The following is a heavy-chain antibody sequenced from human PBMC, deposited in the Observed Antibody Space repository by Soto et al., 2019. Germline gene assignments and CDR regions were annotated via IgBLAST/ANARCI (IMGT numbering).Heavy chain of an antibody. V-gene: IGHV4-59*01. D-gene: IGHD3-3*01. CDR1: GGSISSYY. Sequence: SETLSLTCTVSGGSISSYYWSWIRQPPGKGLEWIGYIYYSGSTNYNPSLKSRVTISVDTSKNQFSLKLSSVTAADTAVYYCARGLPVRFLESTYYGMDIWGQGTTVTVSS. CDR2: IYYSGST. J-gene: IGHJ6*02. CDR3: ARGLPVRFLESTYYGMDI.